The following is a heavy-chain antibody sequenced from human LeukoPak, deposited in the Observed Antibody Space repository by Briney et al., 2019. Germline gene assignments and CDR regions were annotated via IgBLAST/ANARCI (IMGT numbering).Heavy chain of an antibody. D-gene: IGHD3-22*01. CDR2: IKQDGSEK. Sequence: GGSLRLSCAASGFTFSSYWMSWVRQAPGKGLEWVANIKQDGSEKYYVDSVKGRLTISRDNAKNSLYLQMNSLRAEDTAVYYCARVGRSSGYLYYYYYMDVWGKGTTVTVSS. V-gene: IGHV3-7*01. CDR3: ARVGRSSGYLYYYYYMDV. J-gene: IGHJ6*03. CDR1: GFTFSSYW.